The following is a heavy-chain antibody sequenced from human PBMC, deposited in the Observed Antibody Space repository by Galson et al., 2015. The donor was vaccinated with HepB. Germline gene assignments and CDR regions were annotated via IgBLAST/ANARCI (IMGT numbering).Heavy chain of an antibody. CDR1: GFTFSSDS. CDR2: ISSSSSFN. V-gene: IGHV3-21*01. D-gene: IGHD3-16*01. Sequence: SLRLSCAASGFTFSSDSMNWVRQAPGKGLEWVSSISSSSSFNVYAESVKGRFTISRDNAKNSLYLQMNSLRAEDTALYYCARDRMTMFWGVSLYGMDVWGQGATVTVSS. CDR3: ARDRMTMFWGVSLYGMDV. J-gene: IGHJ6*02.